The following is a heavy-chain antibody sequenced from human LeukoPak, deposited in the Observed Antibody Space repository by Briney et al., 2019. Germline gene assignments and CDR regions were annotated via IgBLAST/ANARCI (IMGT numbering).Heavy chain of an antibody. CDR2: IYSGGST. V-gene: IGHV3-53*01. CDR1: GFTVSSNY. CDR3: AGERSGSTPNWLDP. D-gene: IGHD5/OR15-5a*01. J-gene: IGHJ5*02. Sequence: GGSLRLSCAASGFTVSSNYMSWVRQAPGKGLEWVSVIYSGGSTYYADSVKGRFTISRDNSKNTLYLQMNSLRAEDTAVYYCAGERSGSTPNWLDPWGQGTLVTVSS.